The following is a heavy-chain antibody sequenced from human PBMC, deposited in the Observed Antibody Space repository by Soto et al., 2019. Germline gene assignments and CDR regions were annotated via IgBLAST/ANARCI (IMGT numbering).Heavy chain of an antibody. D-gene: IGHD6-13*01. CDR1: GYTFTNYY. CDR3: ARDSAAADY. CDR2: INPTGGST. Sequence: QVQLVQSGAEVKKPGASVKVSCKASGYTFTNYYIHLVRQAPGQGLEWMGIINPTGGSTNYAQKFQGRVTLTMDTSTSTVYMELSSLRFEDTAVYYCARDSAAADYWGQGTLVTVSS. V-gene: IGHV1-46*01. J-gene: IGHJ4*02.